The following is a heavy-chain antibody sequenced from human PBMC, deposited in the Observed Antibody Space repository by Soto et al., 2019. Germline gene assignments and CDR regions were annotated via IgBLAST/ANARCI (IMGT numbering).Heavy chain of an antibody. CDR2: IIPRSATS. D-gene: IGHD2-2*01. V-gene: IGHV1-69*05. CDR1: GDTFSTYT. CDR3: AREGLVLVPPTVNSDYYYYAMDV. Sequence: QVQLVQSGAEVKKPGSSVKVSCKASGDTFSTYTITWMRQAPGQGLEWMGGIIPRSATSNYAQKFQGRVTNTTDESTNTAYMELSSLRSEDTAVYYCAREGLVLVPPTVNSDYYYYAMDVWGQGTTVTVSS. J-gene: IGHJ6*02.